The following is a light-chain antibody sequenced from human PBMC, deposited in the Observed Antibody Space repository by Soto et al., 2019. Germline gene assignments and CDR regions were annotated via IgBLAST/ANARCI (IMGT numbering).Light chain of an antibody. CDR3: SSYGGSNNVV. Sequence: QSALTQPPSASGSPGQSVTISCTGSSSDVGGYNYVSWYQQHPGKAPKLMIYEVSKRPSGVPDRLSGSKSGNTASLTVSGRQAEDAADYYCSSYGGSNNVVFGGGTKLTVL. CDR2: EVS. J-gene: IGLJ2*01. CDR1: SSDVGGYNY. V-gene: IGLV2-8*01.